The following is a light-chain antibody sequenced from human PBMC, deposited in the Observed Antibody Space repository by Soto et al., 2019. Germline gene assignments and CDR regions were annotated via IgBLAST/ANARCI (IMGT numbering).Light chain of an antibody. J-gene: IGKJ2*03. V-gene: IGKV3D-20*02. CDR1: QSVSSSY. CDR2: GAS. CDR3: QQRTNWLYS. Sequence: EIVLTQSPGTLSLSPGERATLSCRASQSVSSSYLAWYQQKPGQAPRLLIYGASSRATGIPDRFSGSGSGTDFTLTISSLEPEDFALYYCQQRTNWLYSFGQGTQLEIK.